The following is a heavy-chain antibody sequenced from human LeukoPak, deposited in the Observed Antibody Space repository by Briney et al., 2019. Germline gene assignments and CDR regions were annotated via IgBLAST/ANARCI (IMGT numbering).Heavy chain of an antibody. D-gene: IGHD6-19*01. J-gene: IGHJ5*02. Sequence: SETLSLTRVVSGGSILIGYWWGWVRPSPGKGPEWSGEIFYSGYSNYNPSLRSRVTISVVRSNNQFYLRLSSETVADTAVYYCARVSWRSSVMAGTFIWFDPCGQGTLVTVSS. CDR2: IFYSGYS. V-gene: IGHV4/OR15-8*01. CDR1: GGSILIGYW. CDR3: ARVSWRSSVMAGTFIWFDP.